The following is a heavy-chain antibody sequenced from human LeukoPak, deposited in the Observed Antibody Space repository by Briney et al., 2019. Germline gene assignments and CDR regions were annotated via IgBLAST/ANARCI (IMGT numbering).Heavy chain of an antibody. CDR2: MNSDGSST. J-gene: IGHJ4*02. V-gene: IGHV3-74*01. CDR3: ARGVTPLY. Sequence: AGSLRLSCAAAGFTFSRYWMHWVRHAPGKGLVWVSRMNSDGSSTIYADSMKGRFSISRDNAKNTLYLQMNSLRAEDTAVYYCARGVTPLYWGQGTLVTVSS. D-gene: IGHD3-10*01. CDR1: GFTFSRYW.